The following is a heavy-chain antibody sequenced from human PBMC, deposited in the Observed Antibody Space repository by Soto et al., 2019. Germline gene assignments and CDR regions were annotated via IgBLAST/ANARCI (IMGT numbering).Heavy chain of an antibody. Sequence: GGSLRLSCAASGFTFSSYGMHWVRQAPGKGLEWVAVRWYDGSNKYYADSVKGRFTISRDNSKNTLYLQMNSLRAEDTAVYYCARASSYYYYYGMDVWGQGTTVTVS. D-gene: IGHD1-26*01. CDR1: GFTFSSYG. J-gene: IGHJ6*02. V-gene: IGHV3-33*01. CDR3: ARASSYYYYYGMDV. CDR2: RWYDGSNK.